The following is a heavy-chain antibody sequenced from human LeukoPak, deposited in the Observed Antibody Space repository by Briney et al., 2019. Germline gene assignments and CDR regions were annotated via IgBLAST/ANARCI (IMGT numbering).Heavy chain of an antibody. Sequence: PSETLSLTCTVSGGSISSSSYYWGWIRQPPGKGLEWIGSIYYSGSTYYNPSLKSRVTMSVDTSKNQFSLKLSSVTAADTAVYYCARVIPAAKTSWFDPWGQGTLVTVSS. J-gene: IGHJ5*02. D-gene: IGHD2-2*01. V-gene: IGHV4-39*07. CDR2: IYYSGST. CDR1: GGSISSSSYY. CDR3: ARVIPAAKTSWFDP.